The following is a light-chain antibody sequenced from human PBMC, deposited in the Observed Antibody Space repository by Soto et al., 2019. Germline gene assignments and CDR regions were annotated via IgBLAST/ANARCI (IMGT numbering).Light chain of an antibody. V-gene: IGLV2-14*01. CDR2: EVS. Sequence: QSVLTQPASVSGSPGQSITISCTGTSSDVGGYNYVSWYQQHPGKAPKLMIYEVSNRPSGVSNRSSGSKSGNTASLTISGFQAEDEADYYCSSYTSSSTYVFGTGTKVTVL. J-gene: IGLJ1*01. CDR3: SSYTSSSTYV. CDR1: SSDVGGYNY.